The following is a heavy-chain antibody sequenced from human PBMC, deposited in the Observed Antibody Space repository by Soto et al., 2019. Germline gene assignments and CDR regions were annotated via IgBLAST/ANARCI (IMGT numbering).Heavy chain of an antibody. CDR1: GGSFSGYY. CDR3: ARVGRKGPYYDFWSGYSPNDY. Sequence: QVQLQQWGAGLLKPSETLSLTCAVYGGSFSGYYWSWIRQPPGKGLEWIGEINHSGSTNYNPSLKSRVTISVDTSKNQFSLKLSSVTAADTAVYYCARVGRKGPYYDFWSGYSPNDYWGQGTLVTVSS. D-gene: IGHD3-3*01. CDR2: INHSGST. V-gene: IGHV4-34*01. J-gene: IGHJ4*02.